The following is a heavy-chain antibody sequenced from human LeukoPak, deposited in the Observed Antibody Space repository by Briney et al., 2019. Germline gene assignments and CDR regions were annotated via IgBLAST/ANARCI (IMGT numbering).Heavy chain of an antibody. CDR3: ARGVFSHWFDP. CDR2: ISGHISTI. Sequence: GGSLRLSCAASGFTFSSYSMNWVRQAPGKGLEWVSYISGHISTIYYADSVKGRFTISRDNSKNTLYLQMNSLRAEDTAVYYCARGVFSHWFDPWGQGTLVTVSS. V-gene: IGHV3-48*01. J-gene: IGHJ5*02. CDR1: GFTFSSYS.